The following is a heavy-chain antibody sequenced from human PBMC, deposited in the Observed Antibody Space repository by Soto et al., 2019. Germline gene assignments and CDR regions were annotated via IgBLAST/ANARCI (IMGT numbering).Heavy chain of an antibody. CDR3: ARLVAAAPYYYYYGMDV. D-gene: IGHD2-15*01. Sequence: QVQLQESGPGLVKPSQTLSLTCTVSGGSISSGGYYWSWIRQHPGKGLEWIGYIYYSGSTYYNPSLKRRVTISVDTSKNQFSLKLSSVTAADTAVYYCARLVAAAPYYYYYGMDVWGQGTTVTVSS. V-gene: IGHV4-31*03. J-gene: IGHJ6*02. CDR2: IYYSGST. CDR1: GGSISSGGYY.